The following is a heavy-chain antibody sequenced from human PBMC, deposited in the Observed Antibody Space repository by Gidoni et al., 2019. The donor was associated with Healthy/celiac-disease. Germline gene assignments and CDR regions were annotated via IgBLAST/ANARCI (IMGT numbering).Heavy chain of an antibody. CDR2: INHSGST. V-gene: IGHV4-34*01. D-gene: IGHD2-2*01. J-gene: IGHJ5*02. Sequence: PGKGLEWIGEINHSGSTNYNPSLKSRVTISVDTSKNQFSLKLSSVTAADTAVYYCARRRGYCSSTSCLRNWFDHWGQGTLVTVSS. CDR3: ARRRGYCSSTSCLRNWFDH.